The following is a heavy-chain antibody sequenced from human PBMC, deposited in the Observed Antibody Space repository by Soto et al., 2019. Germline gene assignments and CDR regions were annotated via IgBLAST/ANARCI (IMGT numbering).Heavy chain of an antibody. CDR1: GFTFTCYG. V-gene: IGHV1-18*01. CDR2: ISAYNGNT. CDR3: ARDNSGSCYSPSSEFDY. J-gene: IGHJ4*02. D-gene: IGHD1-26*01. Sequence: QVQLVQSGAEVKKPGASVKVSCKASGFTFTCYGLSWVRQAPVQGLEWMGWISAYNGNTNYAQTLQGRVTMTTDTSASRAYVEVRSLRSDDTAVYYCARDNSGSCYSPSSEFDYWGQGTLVTVSS.